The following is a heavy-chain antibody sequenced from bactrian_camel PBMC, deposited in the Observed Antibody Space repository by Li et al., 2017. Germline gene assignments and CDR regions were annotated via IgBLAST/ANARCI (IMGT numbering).Heavy chain of an antibody. CDR3: VTTPYGYWLEYFDS. D-gene: IGHD1*01. Sequence: HVQLVESGGGLVQPGGSLSLSCAASGFTFSYYYMSWVRQAPGKGLEWVSSIYSDGRITYYADSVKGRFAISRNNAKNTVYLRMDNLRSEDTALYYCVTTPYGYWLEYFDSWGQGTQVTVS. CDR1: GFTFSYYY. CDR2: IYSDGRIT. V-gene: IGHV3-2*01. J-gene: IGHJ6*01.